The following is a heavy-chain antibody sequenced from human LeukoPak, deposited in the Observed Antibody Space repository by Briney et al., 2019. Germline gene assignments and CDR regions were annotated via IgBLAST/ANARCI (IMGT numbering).Heavy chain of an antibody. CDR1: GFTFYDYA. Sequence: GRSLRLSCAASGFTFYDYAMHWVRQAPGKGLEWVSGITWNSASIGYGDSVKSRFTISRDNAKNSLYLQMNSLRAEDTALYYCAKGPGYLDYWGQGTLVTVSS. CDR2: ITWNSASI. J-gene: IGHJ4*02. V-gene: IGHV3-9*01. CDR3: AKGPGYLDY.